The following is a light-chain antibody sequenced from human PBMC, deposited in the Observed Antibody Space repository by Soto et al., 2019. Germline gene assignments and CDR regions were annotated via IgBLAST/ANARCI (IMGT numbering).Light chain of an antibody. CDR2: DAS. J-gene: IGKJ1*01. V-gene: IGKV3-11*01. CDR1: QSVSSY. Sequence: EIVLTQSPATLSLSPRDGATLXIRASQSVSSYLAWYQQKPGQAPRLLIYDASNRATDIPDRFSGSGSGTDFTLVISRVGPEDSAVYYCQQYGNSPRTFGQGTKVDIK. CDR3: QQYGNSPRT.